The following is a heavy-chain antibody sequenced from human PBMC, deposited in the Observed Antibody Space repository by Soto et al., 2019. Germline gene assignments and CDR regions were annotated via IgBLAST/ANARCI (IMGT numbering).Heavy chain of an antibody. CDR3: AAAAPIAAAGPDSYYYSGMDV. CDR1: GFTFTSSA. CDR2: IVVGSGNT. V-gene: IGHV1-58*01. Sequence: SEKVSCKASGFTFTSSAVQRLRPARGQRLECIGWIVVGSGNTNYAQKFQERVTITRDMSTSTAYMELSSLRSEDTAVYYCAAAAPIAAAGPDSYYYSGMDVWGQGTTVTV. D-gene: IGHD6-13*01. J-gene: IGHJ6*02.